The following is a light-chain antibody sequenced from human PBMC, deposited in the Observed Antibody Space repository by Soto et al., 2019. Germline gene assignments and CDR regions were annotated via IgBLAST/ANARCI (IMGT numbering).Light chain of an antibody. CDR2: DTT. J-gene: IGKJ5*01. CDR3: HQWNT. V-gene: IGKV3-11*01. Sequence: FVLTQSPVTLSLSPGERANLSCRASQSVSTYMAWYQQKPGQAPRLLIYDTTNRVTGIPARFSGSRSGTDFTLTISSLDPEDFALYYCHQWNTFGQGTRLEIK. CDR1: QSVSTY.